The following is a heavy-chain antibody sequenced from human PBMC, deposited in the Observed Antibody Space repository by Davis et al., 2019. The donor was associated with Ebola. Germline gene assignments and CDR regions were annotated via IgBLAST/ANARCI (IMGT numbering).Heavy chain of an antibody. CDR3: ASPRIAARLHYFDY. CDR2: INSDGSST. Sequence: GESLKISCVGSGFTFSSYWMYWVRQAPGKGLVWVSRINSDGSSTSYADSVKGRFTISRDNAKNSLYLQMNSLRAEDTAVYYCASPRIAARLHYFDYWGQGTLVTVSS. D-gene: IGHD6-6*01. CDR1: GFTFSSYW. J-gene: IGHJ4*02. V-gene: IGHV3-74*01.